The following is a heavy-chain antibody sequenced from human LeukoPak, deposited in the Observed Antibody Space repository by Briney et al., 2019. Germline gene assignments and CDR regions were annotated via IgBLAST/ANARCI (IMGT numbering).Heavy chain of an antibody. CDR3: ARSGLSGYYSAPLLFDY. Sequence: ASVKVSCKASGYTFTSYGISWVRQAPGQGLEWMGWISAYNGNTNYAQKLQGRVTMTTDTSTSTAYMELRSLRSDDTAVYYCARSGLSGYYSAPLLFDYWGQGTLVTVSS. V-gene: IGHV1-18*01. D-gene: IGHD3-22*01. J-gene: IGHJ4*02. CDR1: GYTFTSYG. CDR2: ISAYNGNT.